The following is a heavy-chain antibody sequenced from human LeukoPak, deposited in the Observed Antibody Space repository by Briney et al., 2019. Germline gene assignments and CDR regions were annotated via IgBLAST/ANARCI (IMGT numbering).Heavy chain of an antibody. V-gene: IGHV4-59*03. Sequence: SETPSLTCTVSGGYISGFYWSWIRQPPEKGLEWIGYVHYSGSTNYNPSLKSRVIISVDSSKNQFSLKLSSVTAADTAVYYCATYYSDSSAYVHYLDSWGRGTLVTVSS. CDR1: GGYISGFY. D-gene: IGHD3-22*01. CDR2: VHYSGST. CDR3: ATYYSDSSAYVHYLDS. J-gene: IGHJ4*02.